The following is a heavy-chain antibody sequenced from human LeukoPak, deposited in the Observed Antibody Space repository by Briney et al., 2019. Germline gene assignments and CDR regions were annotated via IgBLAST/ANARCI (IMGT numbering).Heavy chain of an antibody. D-gene: IGHD2-2*01. V-gene: IGHV3-23*01. J-gene: IGHJ5*02. CDR1: GFTFSSYS. Sequence: GGSLRLSCAASGFTFSSYSMNWVRQAPGKGLEWVSAISGSGGSTYYADSVKGRFTISRDNSKNTLYLQMNSLRAEDTAVYYCAKDQDIVVVPAAKENWFDPWGQGTLVTVSS. CDR3: AKDQDIVVVPAAKENWFDP. CDR2: ISGSGGST.